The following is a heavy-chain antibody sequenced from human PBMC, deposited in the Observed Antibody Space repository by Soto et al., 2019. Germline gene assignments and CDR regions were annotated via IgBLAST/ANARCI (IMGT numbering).Heavy chain of an antibody. Sequence: PSETLSLTCTVSGGSISSYYWSWIRQTPGKGLEWIGYVHDSWGSNYNPSLKSRVAISLDTSKSQFSLKLTSVTATDTAVYYCARQGFGALHDLGDVWGHGTTVTVS. CDR1: GGSISSYY. J-gene: IGHJ6*02. V-gene: IGHV4-59*08. D-gene: IGHD3-10*01. CDR2: VHDSWGS. CDR3: ARQGFGALHDLGDV.